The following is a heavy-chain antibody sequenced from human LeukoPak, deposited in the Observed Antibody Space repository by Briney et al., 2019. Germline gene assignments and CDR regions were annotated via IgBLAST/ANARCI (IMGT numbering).Heavy chain of an antibody. V-gene: IGHV4-39*07. CDR1: GGSINSGDYY. CDR3: ARPRYRPNDAFDI. D-gene: IGHD1-1*01. Sequence: SETLSLTCTVSGGSINSGDYYWVWIRQPPGKGLEWIGSIYYSGSTSYNPSLKSRVTMTVDTSKSQFSLKLSSVTAADTAVYFCARPRYRPNDAFDIWGQGTMVTVSS. CDR2: IYYSGST. J-gene: IGHJ3*02.